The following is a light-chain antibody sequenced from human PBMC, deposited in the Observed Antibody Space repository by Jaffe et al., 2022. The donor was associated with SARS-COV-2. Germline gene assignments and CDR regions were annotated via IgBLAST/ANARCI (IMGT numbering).Light chain of an antibody. V-gene: IGLV2-14*03. CDR1: SSDVGGKNY. CDR2: DVS. CDR3: SSYTSNSRV. Sequence: QSALTQPASVSGSPGQSITISCTGTSSDVGGKNYVSWYQHHPGKVPKLMIYDVSNRPSGVSNRFSGSKSGNTASLTISGLQAEDEADYYCSSYTSNSRVFGGGTKLTVL. J-gene: IGLJ3*02.